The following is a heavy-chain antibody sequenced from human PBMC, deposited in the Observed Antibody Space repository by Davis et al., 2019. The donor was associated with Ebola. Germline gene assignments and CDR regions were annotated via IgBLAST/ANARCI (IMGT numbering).Heavy chain of an antibody. J-gene: IGHJ5*02. V-gene: IGHV1-3*01. Sequence: ASVKVSCKASGYTFTSYAMHWVRQAPGQRLEWMGWINAGNGNTKYSQKFQGRVTITRDTSASTAYMELSSLRSEDTAVYYCAMGNRLGIYYGWFDPWGQGTLVTVSS. CDR1: GYTFTSYA. D-gene: IGHD3-10*01. CDR2: INAGNGNT. CDR3: AMGNRLGIYYGWFDP.